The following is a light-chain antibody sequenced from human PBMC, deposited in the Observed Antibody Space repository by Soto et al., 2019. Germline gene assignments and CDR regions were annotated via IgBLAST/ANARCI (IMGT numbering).Light chain of an antibody. CDR1: SSDVGGYNY. Sequence: QSALTQPRSVSGSPGQSVTISCTGSSSDVGGYNYVSWYQQLPGKAPKLMIYDVTNRPSGVPDRFSGSKSGNTASLTISGLQDEDEADYHCCSFSGSYHWVFGGGTKLTVL. J-gene: IGLJ3*02. CDR3: CSFSGSYHWV. CDR2: DVT. V-gene: IGLV2-11*01.